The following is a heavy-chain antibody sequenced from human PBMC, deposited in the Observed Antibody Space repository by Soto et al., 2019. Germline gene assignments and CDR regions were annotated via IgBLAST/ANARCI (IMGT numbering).Heavy chain of an antibody. V-gene: IGHV3-23*01. Sequence: PGGSLRLSCAASGFTFSSYAMSWVRQAPGKGLEWVSAISGSGGSTYYADSVKGRFTISRDNSKNTLYLQMNSLRAEDTAVYYCAKGAVGITIFGGYYYYVMDVWGQGTTVTVSS. CDR2: ISGSGGST. CDR1: GFTFSSYA. D-gene: IGHD3-3*01. J-gene: IGHJ6*02. CDR3: AKGAVGITIFGGYYYYVMDV.